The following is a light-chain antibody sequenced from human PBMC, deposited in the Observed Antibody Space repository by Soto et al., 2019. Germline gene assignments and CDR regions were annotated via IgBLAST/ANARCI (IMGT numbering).Light chain of an antibody. J-gene: IGLJ1*01. CDR3: NSQRSSGTRV. CDR2: EVS. CDR1: SSDVGGYKH. Sequence: QSALTQPASVSGSPGQSITISCNGTSSDVGGYKHVSWYQHHPGKAPKLMIYEVSNRPSGVSNRSSGSKSGYTASLTISGLQAEDEADYYCNSQRSSGTRVFGTGTKVTVL. V-gene: IGLV2-14*01.